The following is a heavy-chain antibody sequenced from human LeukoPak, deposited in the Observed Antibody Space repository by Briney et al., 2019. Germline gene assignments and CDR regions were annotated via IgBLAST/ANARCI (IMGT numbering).Heavy chain of an antibody. V-gene: IGHV3-21*01. CDR3: AKDDHGGSGWRDYFDY. CDR2: ISTSSSYI. CDR1: GFTFSSYN. J-gene: IGHJ4*02. D-gene: IGHD6-19*01. Sequence: PGGSLRLSCAASGFTFSSYNMNWVRQAPGKGLEWVSSISTSSSYICYADSVKGRFTISRDNAKNSLFLQMDSLRAEDTAVYYCAKDDHGGSGWRDYFDYWGQGTLVTVSS.